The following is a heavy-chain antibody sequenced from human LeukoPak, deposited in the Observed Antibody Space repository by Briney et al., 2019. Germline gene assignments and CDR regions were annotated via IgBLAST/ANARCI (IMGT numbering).Heavy chain of an antibody. D-gene: IGHD2-2*01. V-gene: IGHV6-1*01. Sequence: SQTLSLTCALSGDSVSSNSAAWNWIRQSPSRGLEWLVRTYYRSNWYNDYAVSVKSRITINPDTSKNQFSLQLNSVTHADTAVYYCARVSRLGYCSSTTCYWGMDVWGKGTTVTVSS. CDR3: ARVSRLGYCSSTTCYWGMDV. CDR1: GDSVSSNSAA. J-gene: IGHJ6*03. CDR2: TYYRSNWYN.